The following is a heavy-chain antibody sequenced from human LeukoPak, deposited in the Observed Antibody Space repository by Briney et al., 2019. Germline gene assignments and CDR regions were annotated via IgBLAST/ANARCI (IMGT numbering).Heavy chain of an antibody. CDR3: ARHAQGDIVVVVAAIDY. D-gene: IGHD2-15*01. CDR2: IDPSDSYT. Sequence: GESLRISCKGSGYSFTSYWISWVRQMPGKGLEWMGRIDPSDSYTNYSPSFQGHVTISADKSISTAYLQWSSLKASDTAMSYCARHAQGDIVVVVAAIDYWGQGTLVTVYS. J-gene: IGHJ4*02. CDR1: GYSFTSYW. V-gene: IGHV5-10-1*01.